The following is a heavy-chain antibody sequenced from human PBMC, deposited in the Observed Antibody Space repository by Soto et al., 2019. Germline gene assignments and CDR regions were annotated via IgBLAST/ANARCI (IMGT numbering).Heavy chain of an antibody. D-gene: IGHD3-22*01. CDR2: ISYDGSNK. CDR3: AKEEGGYYDSSGRIFDL. Sequence: EGSLRLSCAASGFTFSSYGMHWVRQAPGKGLEWVAVISYDGSNKYYADSVKGRFTISRDNSKNTLYLQMNSLRAEDTAVYYCAKEEGGYYDSSGRIFDLWGQGTLV. V-gene: IGHV3-30*18. CDR1: GFTFSSYG. J-gene: IGHJ4*02.